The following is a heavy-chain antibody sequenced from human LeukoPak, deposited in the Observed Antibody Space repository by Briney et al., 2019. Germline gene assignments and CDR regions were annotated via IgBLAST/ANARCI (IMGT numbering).Heavy chain of an antibody. Sequence: GGSLRLSCAASGFTFSLFPMIWVRQAPRKGLEWVSAISATGDTTYSADSVKGRFSISRDNSNNTLCLQMNSLRTDDTAVYYCAKDRGYWGQGTLVTVSS. CDR1: GFTFSLFP. V-gene: IGHV3-23*01. CDR3: AKDRGY. CDR2: ISATGDTT. J-gene: IGHJ4*02.